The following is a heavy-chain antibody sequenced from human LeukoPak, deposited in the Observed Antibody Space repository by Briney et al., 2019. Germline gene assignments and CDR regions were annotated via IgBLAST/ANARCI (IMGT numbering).Heavy chain of an antibody. Sequence: GGSLRLSCAASGFTFDDYAMHWVRQALGKGLEWVSGITWNNGFIEYADSVKGRFTISRDNAKNSLILQMNSLRPEDTALYYCAKVRSLSLAATEPLDYWGQGTLVTVSS. J-gene: IGHJ4*02. CDR1: GFTFDDYA. CDR3: AKVRSLSLAATEPLDY. D-gene: IGHD6-6*01. V-gene: IGHV3-9*01. CDR2: ITWNNGFI.